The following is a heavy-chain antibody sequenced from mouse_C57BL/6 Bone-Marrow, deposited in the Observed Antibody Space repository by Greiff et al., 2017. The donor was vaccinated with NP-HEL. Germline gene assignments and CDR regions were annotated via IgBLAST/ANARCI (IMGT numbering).Heavy chain of an antibody. D-gene: IGHD1-1*01. CDR2: IYPGSGST. CDR1: GYTFTSYW. Sequence: QVQLQQPGAELVKPGASVKMSCKASGYTFTSYWITWVKQRPGQGLEWIGDIYPGSGSTNYNEKFKSKATLTVDTSSSTAYMQLSSLTSEDSAVYNCAKEDYYGNRRGSYAMDYWGQGTTVTVSS. V-gene: IGHV1-55*01. J-gene: IGHJ4*01. CDR3: AKEDYYGNRRGSYAMDY.